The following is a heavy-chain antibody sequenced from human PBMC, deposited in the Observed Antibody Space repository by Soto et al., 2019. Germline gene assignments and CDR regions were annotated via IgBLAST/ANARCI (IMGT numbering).Heavy chain of an antibody. CDR3: GKDYPQTIPMVRGASPTLGSMDV. CDR2: ISYDGNTK. CDR1: GFTFSSYG. D-gene: IGHD3-10*01. V-gene: IGHV3-30*18. J-gene: IGHJ6*02. Sequence: QVQLVESGGGVVQPGRSLRLSCAASGFTFSSYGLHWVRQAPGKGLEWVAVISYDGNTKFYADSVKGRFTISRDNSKNTLYLQMSSRRPEDTAVYYCGKDYPQTIPMVRGASPTLGSMDVWGRGTTVTVSS.